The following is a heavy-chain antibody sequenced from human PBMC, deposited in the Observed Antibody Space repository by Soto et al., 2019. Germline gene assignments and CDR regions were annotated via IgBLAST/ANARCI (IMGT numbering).Heavy chain of an antibody. CDR2: ISYDGSKK. J-gene: IGHJ4*02. D-gene: IGHD5-18*01. CDR3: ARGGYDVRSSWIELCFFY. V-gene: IGHV3-30*19. CDR1: GFMFTNHG. Sequence: PGGSLRLSCAASGFMFTNHGMHRVRQAPGKGLEWVAVISYDGSKKYYADSVKGRFTISRDNSKNTLYLQMDSLRAEDTTVYYCARGGYDVRSSWIELCFFYWGQGTLVTVSS.